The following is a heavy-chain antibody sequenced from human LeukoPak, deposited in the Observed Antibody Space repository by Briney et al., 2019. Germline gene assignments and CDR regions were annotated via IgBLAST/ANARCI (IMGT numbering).Heavy chain of an antibody. V-gene: IGHV4-34*01. J-gene: IGHJ3*02. CDR2: INHSGST. CDR3: ARRLGYCTNGVCQNWKRQGAFDI. D-gene: IGHD2-8*01. CDR1: GGSFSGYY. Sequence: SETLSLTCAVYGGSFSGYYWSWIRQPPGKGLEWIGEINHSGSTNYNPSLKSRVTISVDTSKNQFSLKLSSVTAADTAVYYCARRLGYCTNGVCQNWKRQGAFDIWGQGTTVTVSS.